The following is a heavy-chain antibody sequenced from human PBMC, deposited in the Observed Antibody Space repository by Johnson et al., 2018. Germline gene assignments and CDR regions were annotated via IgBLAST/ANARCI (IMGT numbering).Heavy chain of an antibody. CDR1: GFTFSSYD. J-gene: IGHJ3*02. CDR3: ARGGGWGEGPGAFDI. D-gene: IGHD3-16*01. V-gene: IGHV3-13*01. Sequence: VQLVESGGDLVQPGGSLRLSCAASGFTFSSYDMHWVRQATGKGLEWVSAIGTAGDTYYPGSVKGRFTISRENAKNSLYLQMNSLRAGDTAVYYCARGGGWGEGPGAFDIWGQGTMVTVSS. CDR2: IGTAGDT.